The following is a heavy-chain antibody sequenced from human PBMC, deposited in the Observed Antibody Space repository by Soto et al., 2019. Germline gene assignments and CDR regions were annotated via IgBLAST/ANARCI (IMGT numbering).Heavy chain of an antibody. CDR2: IYWDDDK. D-gene: IGHD4-17*01. CDR3: AHVMTTVTIPGGWFDP. V-gene: IGHV2-5*02. J-gene: IGHJ5*02. Sequence: QITLKESGPTLVKPTQTLTLTSTFSGFSVSTSGVGVGWIRQPPGKALEWLALIYWDDDKRYSPSLKSRLTITKDTSKSQVVLRMTNMDLVDTATYYCAHVMTTVTIPGGWFDPWGQGTLVTVSS. CDR1: GFSVSTSGVG.